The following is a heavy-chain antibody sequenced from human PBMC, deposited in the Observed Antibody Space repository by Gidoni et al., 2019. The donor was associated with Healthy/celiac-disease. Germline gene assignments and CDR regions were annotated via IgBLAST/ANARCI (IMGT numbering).Heavy chain of an antibody. CDR2: INSDGSST. V-gene: IGHV3-74*01. J-gene: IGHJ6*03. D-gene: IGHD2-2*01. Sequence: EVQLVESGGGLVQPGGSLRLSCAASGFTFSSSWMHWVRQAPGKGLVLVSRINSDGSSTSYADSVKGRFTISRDNAKNTLYLQMNSLRAEDTAVYYCARDDIVVVPAAIEYYYYYMDVWGKGTTVTVSS. CDR3: ARDDIVVVPAAIEYYYYYMDV. CDR1: GFTFSSSW.